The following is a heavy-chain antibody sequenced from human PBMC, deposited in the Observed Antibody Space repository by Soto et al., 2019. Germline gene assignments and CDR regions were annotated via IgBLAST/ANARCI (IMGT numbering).Heavy chain of an antibody. D-gene: IGHD3-22*01. CDR2: IYYSGST. CDR1: GGSISSSSYY. V-gene: IGHV4-39*01. J-gene: IGHJ3*02. Sequence: ASETLSLTCTVSGGSISSSSYYWGWIRQPPGKGLEWIGSIYYSGSTYYNPSLKSRVTISVDTSKNQFSLKLSSVTAADTAVYYCARREYYYDSSGYYSRGAFDIWGQGTMVTVSS. CDR3: ARREYYYDSSGYYSRGAFDI.